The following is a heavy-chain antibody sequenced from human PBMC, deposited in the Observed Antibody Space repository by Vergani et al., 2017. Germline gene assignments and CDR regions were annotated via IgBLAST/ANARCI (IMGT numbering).Heavy chain of an antibody. CDR3: ARGGCSSTSCYMGGDDWFDP. D-gene: IGHD2-2*02. CDR2: MNPNSGNT. Sequence: QVQLVQSGAEVKKPGASVKVSCKASGYTFTSYDINWVRQATGQGLEWMGWMNPNSGNTGYAQKFQGRVTMTRNTSISTAYMELSSLRSDDTAVYYCARGGCSSTSCYMGGDDWFDPWGQGTLVTVSS. CDR1: GYTFTSYD. J-gene: IGHJ5*02. V-gene: IGHV1-8*01.